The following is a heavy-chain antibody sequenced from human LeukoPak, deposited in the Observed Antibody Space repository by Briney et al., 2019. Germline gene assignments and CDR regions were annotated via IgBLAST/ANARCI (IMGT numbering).Heavy chain of an antibody. CDR1: GSSINTYF. D-gene: IGHD1-1*01. CDR3: AQSLGSGNWIGNWFDP. Sequence: PSETLSLTCTVSGSSINTYFWTWIRQPPAKGLEWIGYINYSGSTNSNPSLKSRLAMSVDTSKNQFSVKLTSVTAADTAIYYCAQSLGSGNWIGNWFDPWGQGTLVTVSS. V-gene: IGHV4-59*08. CDR2: INYSGST. J-gene: IGHJ5*02.